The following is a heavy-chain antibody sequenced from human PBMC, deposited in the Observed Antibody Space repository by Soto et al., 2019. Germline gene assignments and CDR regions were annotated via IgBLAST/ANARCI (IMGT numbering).Heavy chain of an antibody. CDR3: ARDYLSYSSVNWFDP. J-gene: IGHJ5*02. CDR2: IYYSGST. Sequence: SETLSLTCTVSGGSISSYYWSWIRQPPGKGLEWIGYIYYSGSTNYNPSLKSRVTISVDTSKNQFSLKLSSVTAADTAVYYCARDYLSYSSVNWFDPWGQGTLVTVSS. CDR1: GGSISSYY. D-gene: IGHD6-25*01. V-gene: IGHV4-59*01.